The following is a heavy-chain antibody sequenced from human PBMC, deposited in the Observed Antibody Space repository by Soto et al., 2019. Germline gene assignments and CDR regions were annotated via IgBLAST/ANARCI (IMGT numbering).Heavy chain of an antibody. Sequence: GGSLRLSCAASGFTFSDYYMSWIRQAPGKGLEWVSYISSSGSTIYYADSVKGRFTISRDNAKNSLYLQMNSLRAEDTAVYYCARELGYCSGGSCYPYYYYMDVWGKGTTVTVSS. CDR2: ISSSGSTI. V-gene: IGHV3-11*01. CDR3: ARELGYCSGGSCYPYYYYMDV. D-gene: IGHD2-15*01. CDR1: GFTFSDYY. J-gene: IGHJ6*03.